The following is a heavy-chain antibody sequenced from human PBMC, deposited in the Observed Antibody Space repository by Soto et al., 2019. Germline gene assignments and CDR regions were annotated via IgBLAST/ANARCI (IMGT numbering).Heavy chain of an antibody. CDR2: ISVYNGNT. CDR1: GYTFTSYG. Sequence: ASVKVSCKASGYTFTSYGISWVRQAPGQGLEWMGWISVYNGNTNYAQKLQGRVTMTTDTSKSTAYMELRSLRSDDTAVYYCAREVLTTHNWFDPWGQGTLVTVSS. V-gene: IGHV1-18*01. D-gene: IGHD2-21*02. CDR3: AREVLTTHNWFDP. J-gene: IGHJ5*02.